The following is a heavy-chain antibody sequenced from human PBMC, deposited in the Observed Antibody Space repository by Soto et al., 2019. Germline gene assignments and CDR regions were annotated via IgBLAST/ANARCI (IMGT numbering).Heavy chain of an antibody. V-gene: IGHV1-3*04. D-gene: IGHD5-12*01. CDR3: ARGLRVDSGYNSDAGRVYYYHGMDV. CDR2: ITTATGDT. J-gene: IGHJ6*02. Sequence: QVLLVQSGTEVKKPGASVKLSCKASGYTFTSYAIHWVRQAPGQGLEWMGKITTATGDTRYSQNFEGRVTIASDTSATTAYMKLSSLTSEDTAVFYCARGLRVDSGYNSDAGRVYYYHGMDVWGQGTTVTVSS. CDR1: GYTFTSYA.